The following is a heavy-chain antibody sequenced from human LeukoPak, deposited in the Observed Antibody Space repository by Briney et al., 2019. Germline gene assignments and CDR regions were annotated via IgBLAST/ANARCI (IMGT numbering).Heavy chain of an antibody. CDR2: IYYSGST. D-gene: IGHD4-17*01. CDR1: GGSISSGGYS. J-gene: IGHJ4*02. V-gene: IGHV4-31*03. Sequence: PSETLSLTCTVSGGSISSGGYSWSWIRQHPGKGLEWIGYIYYSGSTYYNPSLKSRVTISVDTSKNQFSLKLSSVTAADTAVYYCAREHYGDYSFDYWGQGTLVTVSS. CDR3: AREHYGDYSFDY.